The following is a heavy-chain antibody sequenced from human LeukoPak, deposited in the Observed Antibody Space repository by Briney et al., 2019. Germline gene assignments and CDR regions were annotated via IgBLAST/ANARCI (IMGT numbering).Heavy chain of an antibody. V-gene: IGHV1-2*06. Sequence: GASVKVSCKASGYTFTGYDLNWVRQAPGQGLEWLGRINPDSGGTDYAQKFQGRVTMTRDTSISTAYMELRRLRPDDTAIYYGTSGRACKYSYESSGYSTGYYFDSCGQGTLVSVSS. J-gene: IGHJ4*02. CDR2: INPDSGGT. CDR1: GYTFTGYD. CDR3: TSGRACKYSYESSGYSTGYYFDS. D-gene: IGHD3-22*01.